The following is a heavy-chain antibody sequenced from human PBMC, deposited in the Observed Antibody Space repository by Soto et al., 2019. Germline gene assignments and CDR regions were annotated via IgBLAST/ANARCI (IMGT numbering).Heavy chain of an antibody. CDR3: ATSNWFDP. CDR2: INHSGST. J-gene: IGHJ5*02. CDR1: GGSFSGYY. Sequence: PSETLSLTCAVYGGSFSGYYWSWIRQPPGKGLEWIGEINHSGSTNYNPPLKSRVTISVDTSKNQFSLKLSSVGATDTAVYYCATSNWFDPWGQGTLVPVSS. V-gene: IGHV4-34*01.